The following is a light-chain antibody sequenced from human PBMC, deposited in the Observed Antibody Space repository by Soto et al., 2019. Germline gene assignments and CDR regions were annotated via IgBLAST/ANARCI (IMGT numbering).Light chain of an antibody. CDR3: QQRSNWPT. CDR1: QSVSNF. Sequence: EIVLRQSPATLSLSPGERATLSCRASQSVSNFIAWYQQKPGQAPRLLIYDAFHRATGIPARFRGSGSGTDFTPTISSLEPEDFAVYYCQQRSNWPTFGGGTKVDI. J-gene: IGKJ4*01. V-gene: IGKV3-11*01. CDR2: DAF.